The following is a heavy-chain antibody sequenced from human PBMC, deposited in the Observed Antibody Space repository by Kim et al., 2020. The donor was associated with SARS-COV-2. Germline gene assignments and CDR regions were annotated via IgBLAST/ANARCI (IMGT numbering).Heavy chain of an antibody. D-gene: IGHD3-3*02. V-gene: IGHV3-73*01. Sequence: GGSLRLSCAASGCTFSDSPIHWVRQASGKGLEWVGRIRSKVYSYATSYAASVKGRFTISRDASESMAYRQMNSLKTEDTAVYYFTRIPWTTLAFWDAFAV. CDR3: TRIPWTTLAFWDAFAV. CDR1: GCTFSDSP. J-gene: IGHJ3*01. CDR2: IRSKVYSYAT.